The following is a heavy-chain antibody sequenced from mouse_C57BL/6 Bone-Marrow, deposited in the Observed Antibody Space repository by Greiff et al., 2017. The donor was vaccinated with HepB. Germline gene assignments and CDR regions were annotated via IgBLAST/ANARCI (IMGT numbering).Heavy chain of an antibody. V-gene: IGHV5-17*01. D-gene: IGHD2-5*01. CDR1: GFTFSDYG. Sequence: EVHLVESGGGLVKPGGSLKLSCAASGFTFSDYGMHWVRQAPEKGLEWVAYISSGSSTIYYADPVKGRFTISRDNAKNTLFLQMTSLRSEDTDMYYCARKDSNYRGYFDDWGQGTTLTVSS. J-gene: IGHJ2*01. CDR2: ISSGSSTI. CDR3: ARKDSNYRGYFDD.